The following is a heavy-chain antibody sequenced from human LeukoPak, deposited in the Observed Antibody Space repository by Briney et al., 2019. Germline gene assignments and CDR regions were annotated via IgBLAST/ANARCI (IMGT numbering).Heavy chain of an antibody. CDR3: AREAVGWFDP. V-gene: IGHV4-59*01. CDR2: IYYSGST. J-gene: IGHJ5*02. CDR1: GGSISSYY. Sequence: SETLSLTCTVSGGSISSYYWSWIRQPPGKGLEWIGYIYYSGSTNYNPSLKSRVTISVDTSKNQFSLKLSSVTAADTAVYYCAREAVGWFDPWGQGTLVTVPS. D-gene: IGHD6-19*01.